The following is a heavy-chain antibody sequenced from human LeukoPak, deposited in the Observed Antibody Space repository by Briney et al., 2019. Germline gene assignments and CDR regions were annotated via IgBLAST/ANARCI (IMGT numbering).Heavy chain of an antibody. CDR2: VHNGVNT. CDR1: GDSISSYY. CDR3: ARTKKWLAFEM. D-gene: IGHD6-19*01. V-gene: IGHV4-59*01. Sequence: SGTLSLTCTVSGDSISSYYWSWIRLAPGRGLEWIGNVHNGVNTNYNPALKSRVTILLDTSKNQFSLKLSSMTAADTAMYYCARTKKWLAFEMWGQGTMVTVSS. J-gene: IGHJ3*02.